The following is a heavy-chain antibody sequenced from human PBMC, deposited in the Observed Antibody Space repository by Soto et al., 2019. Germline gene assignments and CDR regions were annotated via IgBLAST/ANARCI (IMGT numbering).Heavy chain of an antibody. J-gene: IGHJ6*02. CDR2: ISSSSSYT. V-gene: IGHV3-11*05. CDR1: GFTFSDYY. D-gene: IGHD3-22*01. CDR3: ARDRDYYDSSGYYHNMDV. Sequence: QVQLVESGGGLVKPGGSLRLSCAASGFTFSDYYMSWIRQAPGKGLAWVSYISSSSSYTNYADSVKGRFTISRDNAKNSLYLQMNSLRAEDTAVYYCARDRDYYDSSGYYHNMDVWGQGTTVTVSS.